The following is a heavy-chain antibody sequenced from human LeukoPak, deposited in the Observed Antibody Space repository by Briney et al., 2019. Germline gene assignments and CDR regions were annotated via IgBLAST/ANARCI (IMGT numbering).Heavy chain of an antibody. D-gene: IGHD3-22*01. Sequence: SETLSLTCTGSGGSISSGSYYWSWIRQPAGKGLEWIGRIYTSGSTNYNPSLKSRVTISVDTSKNQFSLKLSSVTAADTAVYYCARYYYDSSGYFWFDPWGQGTLVTVSS. J-gene: IGHJ5*02. CDR1: GGSISSGSYY. V-gene: IGHV4-61*02. CDR2: IYTSGST. CDR3: ARYYYDSSGYFWFDP.